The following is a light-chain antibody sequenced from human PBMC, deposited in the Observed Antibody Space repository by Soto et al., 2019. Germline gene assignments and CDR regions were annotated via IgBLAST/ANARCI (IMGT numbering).Light chain of an antibody. CDR1: QSIATY. Sequence: DIQMTQSPSSLSASVGDRIIITCRASQSIATYLNWFQQKPGKAPELLIYAASSLQSGVPSRFSGSGLGSDFTLTIRGLKPEDFATYFCQQSYSYQWTFGQGTKVEIK. CDR3: QQSYSYQWT. J-gene: IGKJ1*01. CDR2: AAS. V-gene: IGKV1-39*01.